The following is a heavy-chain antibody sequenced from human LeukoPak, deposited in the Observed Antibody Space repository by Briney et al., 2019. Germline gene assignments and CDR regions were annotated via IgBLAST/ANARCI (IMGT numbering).Heavy chain of an antibody. CDR3: ARDPGEYSYGFFPM. J-gene: IGHJ4*02. V-gene: IGHV3-30-3*01. Sequence: PGGSLRLSCVASGFTFSSYAMHWVRQAPGKGLEWVAVISYDGSNKYYADSVKGRFTISRDNSKNTLYLQMNSLRAEDTAVYYCARDPGEYSYGFFPMWGQGTLVTVSS. CDR1: GFTFSSYA. CDR2: ISYDGSNK. D-gene: IGHD5-18*01.